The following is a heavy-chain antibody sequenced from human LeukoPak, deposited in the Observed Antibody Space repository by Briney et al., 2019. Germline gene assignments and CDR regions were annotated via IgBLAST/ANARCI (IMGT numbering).Heavy chain of an antibody. V-gene: IGHV3-11*01. CDR1: GFTFSDYY. CDR3: ARGGYGDYVVDT. Sequence: GGSLRLSCAASGFTFSDYYMNWIRQAPGKALEWVSYITGSGSTIYYADSVKGRFTISRDNAKNSLYLQMNSLRAEDTAVYYCARGGYGDYVVDTWGQGTLVTVSS. D-gene: IGHD4-17*01. J-gene: IGHJ1*01. CDR2: ITGSGSTI.